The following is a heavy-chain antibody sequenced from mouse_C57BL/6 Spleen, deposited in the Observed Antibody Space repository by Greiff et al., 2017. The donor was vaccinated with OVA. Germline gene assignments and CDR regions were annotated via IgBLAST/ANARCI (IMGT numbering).Heavy chain of an antibody. CDR2: IDPEDGET. J-gene: IGHJ1*03. CDR1: GFNIKDYY. V-gene: IGHV14-2*01. Sequence: VHVKQSGAELVKPGASVKLSCTASGFNIKDYYMHWVKQRTEQGLEWIGRIDPEDGETKDAPKFQGKATITADTSSNTAYLQLSSLTSEDTAVYYCATYDSYWYFDVWGTGTTVTVSS. CDR3: ATYDSYWYFDV. D-gene: IGHD2-4*01.